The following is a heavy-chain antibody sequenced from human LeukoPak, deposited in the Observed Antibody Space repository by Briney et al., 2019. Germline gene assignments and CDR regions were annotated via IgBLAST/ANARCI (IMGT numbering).Heavy chain of an antibody. CDR1: GFTFNSYG. Sequence: GGSLRLSCEASGFTFNSYGMHWVRQAPDRGLEWVAFIWHDESKKYYGNFVKGRFDISRDNSKSTLFLQMNSLRPEDTAVYYCVRDTWRLIAHFGSWGQGTRVTVSS. CDR2: IWHDESKK. D-gene: IGHD3-22*01. V-gene: IGHV3-30*02. CDR3: VRDTWRLIAHFGS. J-gene: IGHJ4*02.